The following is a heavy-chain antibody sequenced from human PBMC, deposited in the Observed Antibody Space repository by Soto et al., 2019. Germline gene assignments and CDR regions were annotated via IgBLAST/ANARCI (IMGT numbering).Heavy chain of an antibody. D-gene: IGHD3-3*01. J-gene: IGHJ4*02. V-gene: IGHV3-48*02. CDR3: AREGMLGFLEANYFDY. CDR2: ISSSSSTI. CDR1: GFTFSSYS. Sequence: EVQLVESGGGLVQPGGSLRLSCAASGFTFSSYSMNWVRQAPGKGLARVSYISSSSSTIYYAASVKGRFTISRYNAKNSLYLQMNSRRDEDTAVYYCAREGMLGFLEANYFDYCGQGTLVTVSS.